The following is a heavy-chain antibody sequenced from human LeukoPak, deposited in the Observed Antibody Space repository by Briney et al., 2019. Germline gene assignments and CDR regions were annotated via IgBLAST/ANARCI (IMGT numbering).Heavy chain of an antibody. D-gene: IGHD3-10*01. Sequence: SETLSLTCTVSGGSISSYYRSWIRQPPGKGLEWIGYIYYSGSTNYNPSLKSRVTISVDTSKNQFSLKLSSVTAADTAVYYCARGQWYYYGSGSYSFDYWGQGTLVTVSS. CDR2: IYYSGST. CDR1: GGSISSYY. CDR3: ARGQWYYYGSGSYSFDY. J-gene: IGHJ4*02. V-gene: IGHV4-59*01.